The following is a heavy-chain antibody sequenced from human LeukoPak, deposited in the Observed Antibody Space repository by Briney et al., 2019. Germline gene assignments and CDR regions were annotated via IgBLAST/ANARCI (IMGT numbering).Heavy chain of an antibody. CDR2: ISLDGSEE. D-gene: IGHD6-13*01. CDR3: AKATTGIAAAGTHDY. CDR1: GFIFSDFG. J-gene: IGHJ4*02. V-gene: IGHV3-30*02. Sequence: GGSLRLSCAASGFIFSDFGLHWVRQAPGKGLEWVAFISLDGSEEFYTDSVKGRFTISRDNSKNTLYLQMNSLRAEDTAVCYCAKATTGIAAAGTHDYWGQGTLVTVSS.